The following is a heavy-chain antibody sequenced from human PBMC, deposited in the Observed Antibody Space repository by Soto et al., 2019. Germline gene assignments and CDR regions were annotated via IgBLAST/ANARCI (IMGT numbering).Heavy chain of an antibody. Sequence: GGSLRLSCAASGFTFSSYAMSWVRQAPGKGLEWVSAISGSGGSTYYADSVKGRFTISRDNSKNTLYLQMNSLRAEDTAVYYCAKDIRWSSRTEYDYWGQGTLVTVS. CDR1: GFTFSSYA. CDR2: ISGSGGST. D-gene: IGHD1-26*01. J-gene: IGHJ4*02. V-gene: IGHV3-23*01. CDR3: AKDIRWSSRTEYDY.